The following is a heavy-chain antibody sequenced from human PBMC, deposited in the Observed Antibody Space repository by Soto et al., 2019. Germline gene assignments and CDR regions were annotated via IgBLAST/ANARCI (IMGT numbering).Heavy chain of an antibody. D-gene: IGHD6-13*01. J-gene: IGHJ6*02. CDR2: INPNSGGT. CDR3: ARDFYERRISWSYDYYYYYGMDV. Sequence: GASVKVSCKASGYTFTGYYMHWVRQAPGQGLEWMGWINPNSGGTNYAQKFQGWVTMTRDTSISTAYMELSRLRSDDTAVYYCARDFYERRISWSYDYYYYYGMDVWGQGTSVT. V-gene: IGHV1-2*04. CDR1: GYTFTGYY.